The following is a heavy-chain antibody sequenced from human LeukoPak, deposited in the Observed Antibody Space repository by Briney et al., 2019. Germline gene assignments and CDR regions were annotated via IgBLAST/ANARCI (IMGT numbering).Heavy chain of an antibody. V-gene: IGHV1-69*13. CDR3: ARGGVATRTHSSALMDV. CDR1: GGTFSSYA. CDR2: IIPIFGTA. Sequence: ASVKVSCEASGGTFSSYAISWVRRAPGQGLEWMGGIIPIFGTANYAQKFQGRVTITADESTSTAYMELSSLRSEDTTVYYCARGGVATRTHSSALMDVWGQGTTVTVSS. J-gene: IGHJ6*02. D-gene: IGHD6-25*01.